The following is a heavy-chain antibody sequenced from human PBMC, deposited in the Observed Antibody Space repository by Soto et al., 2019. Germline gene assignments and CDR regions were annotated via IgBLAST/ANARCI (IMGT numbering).Heavy chain of an antibody. CDR1: GFSLGTSGVG. CDR3: AHSRPPRLLDY. J-gene: IGHJ4*02. CDR2: IYWDDDK. D-gene: IGHD6-6*01. Sequence: QITLKESGPTLVKPTQTLTLTCTFSGFSLGTSGVGVGWIRQPPGKALEWLALIYWDDDKRYSPSLNSRLTITKDTSKNQVVLTMTNMAPVDTATYYCAHSRPPRLLDYWGQGTLVTVSS. V-gene: IGHV2-5*02.